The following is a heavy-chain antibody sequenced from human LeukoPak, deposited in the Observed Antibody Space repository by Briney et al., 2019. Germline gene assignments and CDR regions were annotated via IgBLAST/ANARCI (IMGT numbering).Heavy chain of an antibody. V-gene: IGHV3-15*01. CDR1: GFTFINAW. D-gene: IGHD1-26*01. J-gene: IGHJ4*02. CDR3: TTDGVGIEGATFDY. CDR2: IKAKAHGGTT. Sequence: GGSLRLSCAASGFTFINAWMVWVRQAPGKGLEWVGRIKAKAHGGTTDYAAPVKGRFTISRDDSKNTLYLQMNSLKTEDTAVYYCTTDGVGIEGATFDYWGQGTLVTVSS.